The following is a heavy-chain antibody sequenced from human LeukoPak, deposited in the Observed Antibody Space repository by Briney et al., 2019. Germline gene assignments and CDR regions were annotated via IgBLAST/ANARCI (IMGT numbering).Heavy chain of an antibody. V-gene: IGHV3-7*01. D-gene: IGHD2-2*01. Sequence: GGSLRLSCTASGFTFGDYAMSWFRQAPGKGLEWVANIKQDGSEKYYVDSVKGRSTISRDNAKNSLYLQMNSLRAEDTAVYYCAREVGYCSSTSCPDMDVWGKGTTVTVSS. CDR2: IKQDGSEK. J-gene: IGHJ6*03. CDR1: GFTFGDYA. CDR3: AREVGYCSSTSCPDMDV.